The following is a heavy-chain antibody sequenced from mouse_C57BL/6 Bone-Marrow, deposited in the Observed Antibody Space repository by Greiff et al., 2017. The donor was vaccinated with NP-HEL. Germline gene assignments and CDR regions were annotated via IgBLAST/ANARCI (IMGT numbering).Heavy chain of an antibody. Sequence: QVQLQQPGTELVKPGASVKLSCKASGYTFTSYWMHWVKQRPGQGLEWIGYINPSNGGTNYNEKFKSKATLPVDKSSSTAYMQLSSLTSEDSAVYYCTRGAFTVYYCSSPAWFAYWGQGTLVTVSA. J-gene: IGHJ3*01. CDR2: INPSNGGT. V-gene: IGHV1-53*01. D-gene: IGHD1-1*01. CDR1: GYTFTSYW. CDR3: TRGAFTVYYCSSPAWFAY.